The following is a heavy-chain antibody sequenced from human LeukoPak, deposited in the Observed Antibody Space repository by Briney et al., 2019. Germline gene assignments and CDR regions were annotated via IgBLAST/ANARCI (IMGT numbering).Heavy chain of an antibody. CDR2: IEKDGSQK. J-gene: IGHJ4*02. V-gene: IGHV3-7*01. CDR1: GLFFSDLW. CDR3: VAGYGWLTDF. Sequence: GGSLRLSCVGTGLFFSDLWMNWFRQAPGKGLEWVANIEKDGSQKNYVDSVKGRFTISRDNAKNSLYLEMSSLRGEDTAVYYCVAGYGWLTDFWGQGTLVTVSS. D-gene: IGHD2-8*02.